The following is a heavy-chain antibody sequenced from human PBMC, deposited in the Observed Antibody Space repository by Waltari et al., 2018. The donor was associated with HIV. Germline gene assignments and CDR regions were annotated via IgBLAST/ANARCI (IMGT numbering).Heavy chain of an antibody. CDR3: AREYFYESSGYYYRSTFDY. D-gene: IGHD3-22*01. CDR2: IKPDGSET. CDR1: GFTFSSHW. V-gene: IGHV3-7*01. J-gene: IGHJ4*02. Sequence: EVQLVESGGGLVQPGESLRLSCAASGFTFSSHWMSWVRQAPGKGLEWVDNIKPDGSETYYVDAVNGRFTISRDNAKTSLYLQMMCLRAEDTAVYFCAREYFYESSGYYYRSTFDYWGQGTLVTVSS.